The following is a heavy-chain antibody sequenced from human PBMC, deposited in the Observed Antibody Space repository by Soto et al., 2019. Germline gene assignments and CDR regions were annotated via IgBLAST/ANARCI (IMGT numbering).Heavy chain of an antibody. CDR1: GGSISSGGYS. D-gene: IGHD4-17*01. CDR3: ARGEGGGQTTVLTPGAFDY. Sequence: QLQLQESGSGLVKPSQTLSLTCAVSGGSISSGGYSWSWIRQPPGKGLEWIGYIYHSGSTYYNPSLKSRVTISVDRSKNQFSLKLSSVTAADTAVYYCARGEGGGQTTVLTPGAFDYWGQGTLVTVSS. CDR2: IYHSGST. V-gene: IGHV4-30-2*01. J-gene: IGHJ4*02.